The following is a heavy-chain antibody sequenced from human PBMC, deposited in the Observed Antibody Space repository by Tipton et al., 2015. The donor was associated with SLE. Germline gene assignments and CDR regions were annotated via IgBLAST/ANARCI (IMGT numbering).Heavy chain of an antibody. V-gene: IGHV3-23*01. D-gene: IGHD5/OR15-5a*01. Sequence: SLRLSCAASGFTFTSYAMTWVRQAPGKGLKWVAVISGSSATTYYADSVNGRFTISRDNAKNSVDLQMNSLRVEDTAVYYCAGFSGVFVDGFLDLWGQGTPLTLSS. CDR3: AGFSGVFVDGFLDL. J-gene: IGHJ5*02. CDR1: GFTFTSYA. CDR2: ISGSSATT.